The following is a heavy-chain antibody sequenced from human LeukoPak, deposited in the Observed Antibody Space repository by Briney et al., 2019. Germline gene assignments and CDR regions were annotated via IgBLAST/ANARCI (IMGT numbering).Heavy chain of an antibody. CDR1: GYTLTELS. V-gene: IGHV1-24*01. Sequence: ASLSVSCTVSGYTLTELSMHCVRHAPQERLGWVGGFYPEGGEKTYAQKFQGRVTMTEDTSTDTAYMELSSLRSEDTAVYYCAIDSRYGSGSYYYYYYGMDVWGQGTTVTVSS. CDR2: FYPEGGEK. D-gene: IGHD3-10*01. CDR3: AIDSRYGSGSYYYYYYGMDV. J-gene: IGHJ6*02.